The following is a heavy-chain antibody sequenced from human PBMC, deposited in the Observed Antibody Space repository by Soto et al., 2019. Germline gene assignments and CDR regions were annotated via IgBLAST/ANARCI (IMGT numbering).Heavy chain of an antibody. CDR1: GFTVTNAW. CDR2: IKSKTGGGTT. CDR3: TKEMRHSSGWYGAFDI. D-gene: IGHD6-19*01. J-gene: IGHJ3*02. Sequence: GGSLRLSCAASGFTVTNAWMNWVRQAPGKGLEWVGRIKSKTGGGTTDLPAPVKGRFTISRDDSKNTLYLQMSSLKTEDAAMYYCTKEMRHSSGWYGAFDIWGQGIMVTVSS. V-gene: IGHV3-15*01.